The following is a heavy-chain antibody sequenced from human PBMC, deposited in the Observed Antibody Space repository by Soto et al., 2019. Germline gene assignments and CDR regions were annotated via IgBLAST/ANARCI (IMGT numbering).Heavy chain of an antibody. CDR2: IKQDGSEK. Sequence: EVQLVESGGGLVQPGGSLRLSCAASGFTFSSYWMSWVRQAPGKGLEWVANIKQDGSEKYYVDSVKGRFTISRDNAXXSRYLQMNSLRAEDTAVYYCARETYSGGPLDAFDIWGQGTMVTVSS. CDR3: ARETYSGGPLDAFDI. D-gene: IGHD1-26*01. V-gene: IGHV3-7*01. J-gene: IGHJ3*02. CDR1: GFTFSSYW.